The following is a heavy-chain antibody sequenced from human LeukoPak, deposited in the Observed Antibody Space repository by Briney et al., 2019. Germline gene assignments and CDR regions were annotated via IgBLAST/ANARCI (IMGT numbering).Heavy chain of an antibody. CDR3: AREGAVGYSYGHYFDY. Sequence: SETLSLTCTVSGGSISSCYWSWLRQPPGKGLEWIGYIYYSGSTNYNPSLKSRVTISVDTSKNQFSLKLSSVTAADTAVYYCAREGAVGYSYGHYFDYWGQGTLVTVSS. CDR2: IYYSGST. J-gene: IGHJ4*02. D-gene: IGHD5-18*01. CDR1: GGSISSCY. V-gene: IGHV4-59*01.